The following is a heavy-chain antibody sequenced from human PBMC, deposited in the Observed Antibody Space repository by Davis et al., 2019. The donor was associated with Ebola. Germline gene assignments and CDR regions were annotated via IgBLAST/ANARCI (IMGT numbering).Heavy chain of an antibody. Sequence: AASVKVSCKASGDTFSRFGISWVRQAPGKGLEWVSGISANGGTTYHARSVKGRFTISRDNSRDTLYLQMNSLRAEDTAIYYCAKGRGDYQAYDYWGQGTLVTVSS. J-gene: IGHJ4*02. CDR3: AKGRGDYQAYDY. CDR2: ISANGGTT. D-gene: IGHD4-17*01. V-gene: IGHV3-23*01. CDR1: GDTFSRFG.